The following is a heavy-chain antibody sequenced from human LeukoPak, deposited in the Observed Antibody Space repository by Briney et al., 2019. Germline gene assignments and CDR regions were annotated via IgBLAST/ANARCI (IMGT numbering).Heavy chain of an antibody. CDR1: SVTFSGYY. CDR3: ARGVRGGDWFFDL. J-gene: IGHJ2*01. Sequence: SETLSLTCAVYSVTFSGYYWTWIRQPPGKGLEWIGEVNHSGSTNYNPSLKSRVTISVDTSKNQFSLRLSSLTAADTAVYYCARGVRGGDWFFDLWGRGTLVTVSS. V-gene: IGHV4-34*01. CDR2: VNHSGST. D-gene: IGHD2-21*01.